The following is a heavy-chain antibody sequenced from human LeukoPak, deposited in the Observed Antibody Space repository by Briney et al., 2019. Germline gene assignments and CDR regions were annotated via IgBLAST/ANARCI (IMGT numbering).Heavy chain of an antibody. D-gene: IGHD3-16*01. Sequence: SETLSLTCTVSGGSISNGSYYWSWIRQPAGKGLEWIGRIYTSGSTNYNPSLKSRVTISVDTSKNQFSLKLSSVTAADTAVYYCARVALRAFDIWGQGTMVTVSS. CDR2: IYTSGST. CDR3: ARVALRAFDI. V-gene: IGHV4-61*02. CDR1: GGSISNGSYY. J-gene: IGHJ3*02.